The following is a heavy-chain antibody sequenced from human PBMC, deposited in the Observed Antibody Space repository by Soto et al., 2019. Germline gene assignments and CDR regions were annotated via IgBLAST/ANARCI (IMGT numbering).Heavy chain of an antibody. J-gene: IGHJ5*02. Sequence: VVLMTIYCKGVGYSCTSFWMSWVRKKPGKGLEWMGRIDPSDSYTNYSPSFQGHVTISADKSISTAYLQWSSLKASDTAMYYCARWDYSHYEGNWFDPWGQGTLVPVSS. D-gene: IGHD4-4*01. CDR1: GYSCTSFW. CDR3: ARWDYSHYEGNWFDP. V-gene: IGHV5-10-1*01. CDR2: IDPSDSYT.